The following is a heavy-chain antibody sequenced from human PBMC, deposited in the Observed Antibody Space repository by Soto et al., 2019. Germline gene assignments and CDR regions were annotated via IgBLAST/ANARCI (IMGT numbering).Heavy chain of an antibody. CDR1: GYSFTTYW. J-gene: IGHJ4*02. CDR2: IYPGDSDT. V-gene: IGHV5-51*01. CDR3: ARRVYGYSYAD. Sequence: RGESLKISRKASGYSFTTYWVGWVRQMPGKGLEWMGIIYPGDSDTRYSPSFQGHVTISADKSISTAYLQWSSLKASDTAIYYCARRVYGYSYADWGQGTLVTVSS. D-gene: IGHD5-18*01.